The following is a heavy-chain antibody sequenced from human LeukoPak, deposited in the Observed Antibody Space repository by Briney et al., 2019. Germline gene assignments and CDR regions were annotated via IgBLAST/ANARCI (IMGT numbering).Heavy chain of an antibody. CDR2: ITLSSSSI. Sequence: GGSLRLSCAASGFNFNNYNMNWVRQAPGKGLEWVSYITLSSSSIYYADSVKGRFTISRDNSKNTLCLQMNSLRAEDTAVYYCAKEIWPTVTTPGHTHFDYWGQGALVNVSS. CDR3: AKEIWPTVTTPGHTHFDY. D-gene: IGHD4-17*01. V-gene: IGHV3-48*01. CDR1: GFNFNNYN. J-gene: IGHJ4*02.